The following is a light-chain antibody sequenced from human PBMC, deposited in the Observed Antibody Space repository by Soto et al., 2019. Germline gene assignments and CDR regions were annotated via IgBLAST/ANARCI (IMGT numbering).Light chain of an antibody. CDR1: QDISNY. CDR3: QQYDNLLRP. V-gene: IGKV1-33*01. CDR2: DAS. J-gene: IGKJ5*01. Sequence: DIQMTQSPSSLSASVGDRVTITCQASQDISNYLNWYQQKPGKAPKFLIYDASNLETGVPSRFSGSGSGTDFTFTISSLQPEDIATYYSQQYDNLLRPFGQGTRLEIK.